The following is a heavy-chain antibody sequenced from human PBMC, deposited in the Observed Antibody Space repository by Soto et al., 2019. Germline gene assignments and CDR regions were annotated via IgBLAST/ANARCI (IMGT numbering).Heavy chain of an antibody. CDR1: GYTFTSYA. CDR3: ARTLVGATPADY. V-gene: IGHV1-3*01. Sequence: QVQLVQSGAEVKKPGASVKVSCKASGYTFTSYAMHWVRQAPGQRLEWMGWINAGNGNTKYSQKFQGRVTITRDTSASTAYMELSSLRTEHTAVYYCARTLVGATPADYWGQGTLVTVSS. D-gene: IGHD1-26*01. CDR2: INAGNGNT. J-gene: IGHJ4*02.